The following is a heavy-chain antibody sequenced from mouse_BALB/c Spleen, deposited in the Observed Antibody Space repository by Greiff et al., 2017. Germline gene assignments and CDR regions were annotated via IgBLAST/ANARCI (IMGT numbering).Heavy chain of an antibody. CDR3: ERGGYAFDN. D-gene: IGHD2-14*01. V-gene: IGHV1-87*01. Sequence: VQLQQSGAELARPGASVKLSCKASGYTFTSYWMQWVKQRPGQGLEWIGAIYPGDGDTRYTQKFKGKATLTADKSSSTAYMQLSSLASEDSAVYYCERGGYAFDNWGQGTTLTVSS. CDR1: GYTFTSYW. J-gene: IGHJ2*01. CDR2: IYPGDGDT.